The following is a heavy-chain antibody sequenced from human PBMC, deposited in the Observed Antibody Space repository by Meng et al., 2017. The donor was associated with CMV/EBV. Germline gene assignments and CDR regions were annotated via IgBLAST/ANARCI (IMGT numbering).Heavy chain of an antibody. CDR3: ARHAYIGWSGPWFDP. CDR2: VYFGAST. J-gene: IGHJ5*02. V-gene: IGHV4-39*01. CDR1: GDSIGTSGYY. Sequence: GSLRLSCTVSGDSIGTSGYYWFWIRQPPGQGLEWIGSVYFGASTYYNPSLKSRTTISVDTAKNQFSLRLDSVAAADTAVYYCARHAYIGWSGPWFDPWGQGTLVTVSS. D-gene: IGHD3-9*01.